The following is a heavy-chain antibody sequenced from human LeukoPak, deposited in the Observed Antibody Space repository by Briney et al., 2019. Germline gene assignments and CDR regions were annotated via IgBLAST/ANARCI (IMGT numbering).Heavy chain of an antibody. V-gene: IGHV3-NL1*01. J-gene: IGHJ3*02. CDR1: GFTFSSSA. Sequence: GGSLRLSCGASGFTFSSSAMHWVRQGPGKGLEWVSVIYSGGSTYYADSVKGRFTISRDNSKNTLYLQMNSLRAEDTAVYYCARDARTTWAAFDIWGQGTMVTVSS. CDR3: ARDARTTWAAFDI. D-gene: IGHD4-17*01. CDR2: IYSGGST.